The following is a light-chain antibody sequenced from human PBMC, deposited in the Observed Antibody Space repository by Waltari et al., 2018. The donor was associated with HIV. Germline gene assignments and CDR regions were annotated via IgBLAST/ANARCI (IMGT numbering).Light chain of an antibody. Sequence: QSALTQPASVSGSPGQSITISCTGTHSDVGLYNLVSWYRHHPGKAPQLVIYGVDSRPSGVSDRFSGSKSGNTASLTISTLQAEDEADYYCSSYTNIDTLVFGGGTKLTVL. V-gene: IGLV2-14*01. CDR2: GVD. CDR3: SSYTNIDTLV. J-gene: IGLJ3*02. CDR1: HSDVGLYNL.